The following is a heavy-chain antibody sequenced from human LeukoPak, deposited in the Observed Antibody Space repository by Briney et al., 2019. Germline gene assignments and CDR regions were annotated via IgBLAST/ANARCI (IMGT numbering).Heavy chain of an antibody. CDR3: ATNVPGTTYFDP. V-gene: IGHV4-34*01. J-gene: IGHJ4*02. Sequence: SETLSLTCAVYVDSFSGYYWTWIRQPPGKGLEWIGEINHSGGTNYNPSLKSRVTISVDSFKNQFSLNLTSVTAADTAAYYCATNVPGTTYFDPWGQGTLVTVSS. D-gene: IGHD1-14*01. CDR2: INHSGGT. CDR1: VDSFSGYY.